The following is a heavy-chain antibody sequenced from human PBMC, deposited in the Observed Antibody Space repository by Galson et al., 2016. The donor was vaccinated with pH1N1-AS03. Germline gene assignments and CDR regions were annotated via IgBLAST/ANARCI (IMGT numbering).Heavy chain of an antibody. D-gene: IGHD4-17*01. CDR2: IKSKTDGGTK. CDR3: ARTHHGDYAYYGMDV. CDR1: GFTFSNAW. V-gene: IGHV3-15*01. J-gene: IGHJ6*02. Sequence: SLRLSCAGYGFTFSNAWMSWVRQAPGKGLEWVGRIKSKTDGGTKAYAAPVKGRFAISRDDSENTLYLQMNSLKTEDTAVYYCARTHHGDYAYYGMDVWGRGTTVTVSS.